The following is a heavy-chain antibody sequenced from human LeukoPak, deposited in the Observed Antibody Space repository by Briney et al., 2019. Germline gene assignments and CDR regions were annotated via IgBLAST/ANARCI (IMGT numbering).Heavy chain of an antibody. J-gene: IGHJ4*02. Sequence: SETLSPTCTVSGGSISSYYWSWIRQPPGKGLEWIGYIYYSGSTNYNPSLKSRVTISVDKSKNQFSLKLSSVTAADTAVYYCARRSLAVAGTDYWGQGTLVTVSS. D-gene: IGHD6-19*01. CDR3: ARRSLAVAGTDY. V-gene: IGHV4-59*12. CDR1: GGSISSYY. CDR2: IYYSGST.